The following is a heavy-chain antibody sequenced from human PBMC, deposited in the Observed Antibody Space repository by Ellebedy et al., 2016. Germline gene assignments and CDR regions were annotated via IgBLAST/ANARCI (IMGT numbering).Heavy chain of an antibody. Sequence: SETLSLXXTVSGGSISSSSYYWGWIRQPPGKGLEWIGSIYYSGSTYYNPSLKSRVTISVDTSKNQFSLKLSSVTAADTAVYYCARGRRYSDSSGYFLDSWGRGTLVTVSS. CDR2: IYYSGST. V-gene: IGHV4-39*07. D-gene: IGHD3-22*01. CDR1: GGSISSSSYY. J-gene: IGHJ5*01. CDR3: ARGRRYSDSSGYFLDS.